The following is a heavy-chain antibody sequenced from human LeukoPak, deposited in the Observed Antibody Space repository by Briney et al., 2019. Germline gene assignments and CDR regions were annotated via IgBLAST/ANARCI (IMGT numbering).Heavy chain of an antibody. CDR3: ARVEWPFGATRSGYYMDV. V-gene: IGHV3-21*01. J-gene: IGHJ6*03. CDR1: GFTFSGYS. CDR2: ISSSSSYI. Sequence: GGSLRLSCAASGFTFSGYSMNWVRQAPGKGLEWVSSISSSSSYIYYADSVKGRFTISRDNAKNSLYLQMNSLRAEDTAVYYCARVEWPFGATRSGYYMDVWGKGTTVTVSS. D-gene: IGHD1-26*01.